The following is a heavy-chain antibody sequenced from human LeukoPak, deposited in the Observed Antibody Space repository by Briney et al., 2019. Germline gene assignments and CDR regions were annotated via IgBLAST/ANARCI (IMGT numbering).Heavy chain of an antibody. J-gene: IGHJ4*02. V-gene: IGHV3-23*01. CDR3: AKDYYDSSGYYRTFDY. CDR2: ISGSGGRT. D-gene: IGHD3-22*01. Sequence: GGSLRLSCAASGFTFSSYAMNWVRQAPGKGLEWVSGISGSGGRTSYADSVKGRFAISRDSSKNALYLQMNSLRVEDTAVYYCAKDYYDSSGYYRTFDYWGQGTLVTVSS. CDR1: GFTFSSYA.